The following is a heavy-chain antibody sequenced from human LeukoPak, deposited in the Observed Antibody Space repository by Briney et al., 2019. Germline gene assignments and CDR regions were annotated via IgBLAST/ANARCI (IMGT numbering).Heavy chain of an antibody. Sequence: SETLSLTCTVSGGSISSSSYYWGWIRQPPGKGLEWIGNIYYSGSTNYNPSLKSRVTISVDTSKNQFSLKLSSVTAADTAVYYCAREGGSYGYPQSFYYFDYWGQGTLVTVSS. V-gene: IGHV4-39*07. CDR3: AREGGSYGYPQSFYYFDY. D-gene: IGHD5-18*01. J-gene: IGHJ4*02. CDR2: IYYSGST. CDR1: GGSISSSSYY.